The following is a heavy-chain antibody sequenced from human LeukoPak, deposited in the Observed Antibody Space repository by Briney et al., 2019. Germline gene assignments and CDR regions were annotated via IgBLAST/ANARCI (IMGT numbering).Heavy chain of an antibody. CDR1: GGSISSGDYY. Sequence: PSETLSLTCTVSGGSISSGDYYWSWIRQPPGKGLEWIGYIYYSGSTYYNPSLKSRVTISVGTSKNQFSLKLSSVTAADTAVYYCASLLRLAYCGGDCYSYWFDPWGQGTLVTVSS. V-gene: IGHV4-30-4*01. CDR3: ASLLRLAYCGGDCYSYWFDP. J-gene: IGHJ5*02. CDR2: IYYSGST. D-gene: IGHD2-21*02.